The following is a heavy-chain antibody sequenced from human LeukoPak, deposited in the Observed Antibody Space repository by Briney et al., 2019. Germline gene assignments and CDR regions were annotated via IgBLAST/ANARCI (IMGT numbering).Heavy chain of an antibody. J-gene: IGHJ3*02. V-gene: IGHV3-11*04. CDR1: GFTFSDYY. D-gene: IGHD3-3*01. CDR3: ARLENVLSYAFDI. CDR2: ISSSGSTI. Sequence: GGSLRLSCAASGFTFSDYYMSWIRQAPGKGLEWVSYISSSGSTIYYADSVKGRFTISRDNAKNSLYLQMNSLRAEDTAVYYCARLENVLSYAFDIWGQGTMVTVSS.